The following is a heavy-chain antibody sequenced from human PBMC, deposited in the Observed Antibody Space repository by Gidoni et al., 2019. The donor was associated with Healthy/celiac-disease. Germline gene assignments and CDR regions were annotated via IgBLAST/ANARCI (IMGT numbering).Heavy chain of an antibody. V-gene: IGHV3-53*01. D-gene: IGHD4-17*01. CDR2: IYSGGST. CDR1: GFTVSRNY. Sequence: EVQLVESGGGLIQPGGSLRLSCAASGFTVSRNYMSWVRQAPGKGLEWVSVIYSGGSTYYADSVKGRFTISRDNSKNTLYLQMNSLRAEDTAVYYCARDWTLTTVTTDIWGQGTMVTVSS. CDR3: ARDWTLTTVTTDI. J-gene: IGHJ3*02.